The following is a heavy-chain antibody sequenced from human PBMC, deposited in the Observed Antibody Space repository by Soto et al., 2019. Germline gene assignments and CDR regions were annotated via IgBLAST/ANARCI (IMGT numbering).Heavy chain of an antibody. V-gene: IGHV3-53*01. D-gene: IGHD4-4*01. J-gene: IGHJ4*02. CDR2: IYSGGST. Sequence: EVQLVESGGGLIQPGGSLRLSCAASGFTVSSNYMSWVRQAPGKGLEWVSVIYSGGSTYYADSVKGRFTISRDNSKNTLYLQMNSLSAEDTAVYYCSSSVTTDLFDYWGQGTLVTVSS. CDR3: SSSVTTDLFDY. CDR1: GFTVSSNY.